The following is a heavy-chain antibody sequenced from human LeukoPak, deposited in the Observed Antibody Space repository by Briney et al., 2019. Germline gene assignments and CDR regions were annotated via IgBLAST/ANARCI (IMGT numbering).Heavy chain of an antibody. CDR1: GFTFSAHT. CDR3: VKDRSWSYAFDI. J-gene: IGHJ3*02. V-gene: IGHV3-64D*09. CDR2: ISTNGGRA. Sequence: PGGSLRLSCSASGFTFSAHTMHWGRQAPGKGLEYVSSISTNGGRAFYADSVKGRFTISRDNSKNTLYLQMSSLRAEDTAVYYCVKDRSWSYAFDIWGQGTMVTASS.